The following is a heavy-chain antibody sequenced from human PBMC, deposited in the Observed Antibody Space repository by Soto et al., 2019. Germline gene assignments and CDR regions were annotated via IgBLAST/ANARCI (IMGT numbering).Heavy chain of an antibody. CDR3: ARIAAAGRGDFDY. Sequence: QVQLVQSGAEVRKPGSSVKVSCKASGGTFSRHAISWVRQAPGQGLEWMGGIIPIFGTANHAQKFQGRVTIIADESTSTVYMELSSLRSEDTAMYYCARIAAAGRGDFDYWGQGTLVTVSS. J-gene: IGHJ4*02. D-gene: IGHD6-13*01. CDR1: GGTFSRHA. V-gene: IGHV1-69*01. CDR2: IIPIFGTA.